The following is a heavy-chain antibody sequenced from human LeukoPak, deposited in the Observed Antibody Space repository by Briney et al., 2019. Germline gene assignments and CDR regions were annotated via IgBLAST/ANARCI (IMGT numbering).Heavy chain of an antibody. Sequence: PSETLSLTCTVSGGSISSSSYYWGWIRQPPGKGLEWIGSIYYSGSTYYNPSLKSRVTISVDTSKNQFSLKLSSVTAADTAVYYCARSTARGDYRDWGQGTLVTVSS. J-gene: IGHJ4*02. D-gene: IGHD4-17*01. CDR3: ARSTARGDYRD. CDR2: IYYSGST. CDR1: GGSISSSSYY. V-gene: IGHV4-39*01.